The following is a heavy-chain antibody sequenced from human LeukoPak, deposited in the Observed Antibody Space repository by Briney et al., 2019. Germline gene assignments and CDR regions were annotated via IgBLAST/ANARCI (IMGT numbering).Heavy chain of an antibody. J-gene: IGHJ6*02. Sequence: GGSLRLSCAASGFTFSSYSMNWVRQAPGKGLEWVSSISSSSSYIYYADSVKGRFTISRDNAKSSLYLQLNSLRAEDTAVYYCTRVRQNYLYHGMDVWGQGTTVTVSS. V-gene: IGHV3-21*01. D-gene: IGHD2-21*01. CDR1: GFTFSSYS. CDR2: ISSSSSYI. CDR3: TRVRQNYLYHGMDV.